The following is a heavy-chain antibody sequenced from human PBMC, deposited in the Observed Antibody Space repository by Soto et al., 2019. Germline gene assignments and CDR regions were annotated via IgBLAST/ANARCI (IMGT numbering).Heavy chain of an antibody. CDR1: GVTFSTYA. Sequence: PGGSLRLSCAASGVTFSTYAMSWLRQAPGKGLEWVAVVSHGGRKTHYADSVKGRFTISRDSCKNTVSLEMTSLRAEDTAVYYCAKGGRQWLVTSDFNYWGQLTLVTVSS. CDR2: VSHGGRKT. J-gene: IGHJ4*02. D-gene: IGHD6-19*01. CDR3: AKGGRQWLVTSDFNY. V-gene: IGHV3-30*18.